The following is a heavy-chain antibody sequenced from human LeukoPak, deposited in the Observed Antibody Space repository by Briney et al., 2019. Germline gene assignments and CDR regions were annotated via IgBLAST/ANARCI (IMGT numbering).Heavy chain of an antibody. D-gene: IGHD3-10*01. CDR2: ISYDGSNK. CDR3: AKDRGYYAPFDY. Sequence: GRSLRLSCAASGFTFSSYGMHWVRQAPGKGLEWVAVISYDGSNKYYADSVKGRFTISRDNSKNTLYPQMNSLRAEDTAVYYCAKDRGYYAPFDYWGQGTLVTVSS. J-gene: IGHJ4*02. CDR1: GFTFSSYG. V-gene: IGHV3-30*18.